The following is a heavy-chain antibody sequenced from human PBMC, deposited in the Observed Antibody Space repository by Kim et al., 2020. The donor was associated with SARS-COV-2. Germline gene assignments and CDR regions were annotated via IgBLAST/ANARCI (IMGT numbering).Heavy chain of an antibody. CDR3: ARLPKRWPPVPFDY. Sequence: SPSFQGQVTISADKSISTAYLQWSSLKASDTAMYYCARLPKRWPPVPFDYWGQGTLVTVSS. J-gene: IGHJ4*02. V-gene: IGHV5-51*01. D-gene: IGHD2-2*01.